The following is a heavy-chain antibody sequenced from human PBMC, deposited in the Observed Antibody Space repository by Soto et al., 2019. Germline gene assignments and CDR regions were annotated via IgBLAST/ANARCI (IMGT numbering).Heavy chain of an antibody. D-gene: IGHD2-15*01. CDR3: AKDKYTDSVRKVWFFDY. CDR1: GFTFSKYA. Sequence: EVQLLESGGGLVKPGGSLRLSCAASGFTFSKYAMSWVRLAPGKGLEWVSSISANGGITDYADSVKGRFTISRDNFQTILALQRDSLRGDDTALYFCAKDKYTDSVRKVWFFDYWGRGTLVTVSS. J-gene: IGHJ2*01. V-gene: IGHV3-23*01. CDR2: ISANGGIT.